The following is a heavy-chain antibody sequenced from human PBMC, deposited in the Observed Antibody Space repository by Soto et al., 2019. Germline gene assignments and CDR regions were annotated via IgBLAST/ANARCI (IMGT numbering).Heavy chain of an antibody. CDR1: GFTFSSYG. V-gene: IGHV3-33*01. Sequence: GGSLRLSCAASGFTFSSYGMHWVRQAPGKGLEWVAVIWYDGSNKYYADSVKGRFTISRDNSKNTLYLQMNSLRAEDTAVYYCARSDAPYGSYYIDYWGQGTLVTVSS. CDR3: ARSDAPYGSYYIDY. CDR2: IWYDGSNK. D-gene: IGHD1-26*01. J-gene: IGHJ4*02.